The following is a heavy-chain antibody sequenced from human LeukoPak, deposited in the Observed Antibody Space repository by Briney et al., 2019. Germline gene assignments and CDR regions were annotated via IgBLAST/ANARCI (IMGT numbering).Heavy chain of an antibody. CDR2: MNPNSGNT. CDR1: GYTFSDYY. J-gene: IGHJ4*02. Sequence: GASVKVSCKASGYTFSDYYMHWVRQAPGQGLEWMGWMNPNSGNTGYAQKFQGRVTITRNTSISTAYMELSSLRSEDTAVYYCARPSLRSRVFDYWGQGTLVTVSS. D-gene: IGHD6-6*01. V-gene: IGHV1-8*03. CDR3: ARPSLRSRVFDY.